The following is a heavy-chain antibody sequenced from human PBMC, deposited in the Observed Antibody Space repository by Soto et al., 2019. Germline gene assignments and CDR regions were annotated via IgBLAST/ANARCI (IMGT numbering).Heavy chain of an antibody. CDR2: ISAYNGNT. J-gene: IGHJ3*02. Sequence: ASVKVSCKASGYTFTGYGISWGRQAPGQGLEWMGWISAYNGNTNYAQKLQGRVTMTTDTSTSTAYMELRSLRPDDTAVYYCAIDYDSSDADLHILRQATMVTV. CDR1: GYTFTGYG. CDR3: AIDYDSSDADLHI. V-gene: IGHV1-18*01. D-gene: IGHD3-16*01.